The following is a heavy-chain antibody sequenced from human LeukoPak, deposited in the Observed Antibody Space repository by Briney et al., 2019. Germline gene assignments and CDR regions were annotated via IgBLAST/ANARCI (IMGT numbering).Heavy chain of an antibody. V-gene: IGHV1-2*02. CDR2: INPNSGGT. D-gene: IGHD6-6*01. Sequence: ASVKVSCKASGYTFTGYYMHWVRQAPGQGLEWMGWINPNSGGTNYAQKLQGRVTMTRDTSISTAYMELSRLRSDDTAVYYCARSPYSSSSRYYFDYWGQGTLVTVSS. CDR1: GYTFTGYY. CDR3: ARSPYSSSSRYYFDY. J-gene: IGHJ4*02.